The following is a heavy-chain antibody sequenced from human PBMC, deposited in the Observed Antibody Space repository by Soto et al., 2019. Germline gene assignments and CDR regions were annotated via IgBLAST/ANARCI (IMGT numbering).Heavy chain of an antibody. CDR1: GYTFTSYD. D-gene: IGHD3-3*01. CDR3: ARDQRGAYDF. J-gene: IGHJ4*02. Sequence: ASVKVSCKASGYTFTSYDINWVRQATGQGLEWMGIINPSGGSTTYAQKFQGRVTMTRDTSTRTFYMELSSLRSEDTAIYYCARDQRGAYDFWGQGSLVTVSS. V-gene: IGHV1-46*01. CDR2: INPSGGST.